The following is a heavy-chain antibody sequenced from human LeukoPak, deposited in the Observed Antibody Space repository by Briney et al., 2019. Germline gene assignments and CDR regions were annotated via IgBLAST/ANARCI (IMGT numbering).Heavy chain of an antibody. Sequence: ASVRVSCKASGYTFTSYYMHWVRQAPGQGLEWMGIINPSGGSTSYAQKFQGRVTMTRDTSTSTVYMELSSLRSEDTAVYYCARVEGDTALAYWGQGTLVTVSS. CDR3: ARVEGDTALAY. V-gene: IGHV1-46*01. CDR1: GYTFTSYY. CDR2: INPSGGST. D-gene: IGHD1-26*01. J-gene: IGHJ4*02.